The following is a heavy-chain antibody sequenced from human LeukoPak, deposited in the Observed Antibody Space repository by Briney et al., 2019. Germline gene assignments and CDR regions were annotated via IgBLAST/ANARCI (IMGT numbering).Heavy chain of an antibody. D-gene: IGHD3-10*01. CDR1: GFTFSSYG. Sequence: PGGSLRLSCAASGFTFSSYGMHWVRQAPGKGLEWVAVISCDGSNKYYADSVKGRFTISRDNSKNTLYLQMNSLRAEDTAVYYCAKDVWEFSPPYSLFDYWGQGTLVTVSS. J-gene: IGHJ4*02. CDR2: ISCDGSNK. CDR3: AKDVWEFSPPYSLFDY. V-gene: IGHV3-30*18.